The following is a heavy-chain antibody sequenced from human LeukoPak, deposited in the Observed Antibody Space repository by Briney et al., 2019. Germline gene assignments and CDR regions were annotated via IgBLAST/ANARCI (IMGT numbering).Heavy chain of an antibody. CDR2: FYHSGGT. V-gene: IGHV4-59*01. Sequence: SETLSLTCTVSGGSISSYYLSWMRQLPGKGLEWIGNFYHSGGTNYNPSLQGRVTMSIDTSKNQFSLKLTSVTTADTAVYYCARSVSSSQFSLWKYWGQGTLVTVSP. CDR3: ARSVSSSQFSLWKY. J-gene: IGHJ4*02. D-gene: IGHD6-13*01. CDR1: GGSISSYY.